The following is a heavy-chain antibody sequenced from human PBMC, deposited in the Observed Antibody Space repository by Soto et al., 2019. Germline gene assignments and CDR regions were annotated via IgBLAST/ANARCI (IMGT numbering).Heavy chain of an antibody. V-gene: IGHV1-18*04. D-gene: IGHD6-19*01. CDR3: ARGDSTGSPRGWFDP. J-gene: IGHJ5*02. CDR2: ISTYNGDT. Sequence: QVQLVQSVTEVKKPGASVQVSCKASGYSFTSYGINWVRQAPGQGLEWMGWISTYNGDTNYAQKFQGRVTMTTDTSTTTAYMELRRLTPDDTAVYFCARGDSTGSPRGWFDPWGQGTVVTVSS. CDR1: GYSFTSYG.